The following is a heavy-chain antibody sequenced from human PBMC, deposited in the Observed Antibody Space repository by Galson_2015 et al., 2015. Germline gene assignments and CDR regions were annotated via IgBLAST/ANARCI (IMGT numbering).Heavy chain of an antibody. V-gene: IGHV3-53*05. CDR2: IYSGGST. J-gene: IGHJ6*02. Sequence: SLRLSCAASGFTVSSNYMSWVRQAPGKGLEWVSVIYSGGSTYYADSVKGRFTISRDNSKNTLYLQMNSLRAEGTAVYYCARDYCSSTSCYAYYYYGMDIWGQGTTVTVSS. CDR1: GFTVSSNY. CDR3: ARDYCSSTSCYAYYYYGMDI. D-gene: IGHD2-2*01.